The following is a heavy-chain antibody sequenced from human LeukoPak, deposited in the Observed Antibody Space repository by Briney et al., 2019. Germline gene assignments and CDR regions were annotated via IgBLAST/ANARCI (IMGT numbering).Heavy chain of an antibody. Sequence: ASVKVSCKASGYTFTSYDINWVRQATGQGLEWMGWMNPNSGNTGYAQKFQGRVTMTRNTSISTAYMELSSLRSEDTAVYYCARGPYYYYYDSGGYYFGSDLDVHDYWGQGTLVTVSS. CDR2: MNPNSGNT. CDR1: GYTFTSYD. D-gene: IGHD3-22*01. J-gene: IGHJ4*02. CDR3: ARGPYYYYYDSGGYYFGSDLDVHDY. V-gene: IGHV1-8*01.